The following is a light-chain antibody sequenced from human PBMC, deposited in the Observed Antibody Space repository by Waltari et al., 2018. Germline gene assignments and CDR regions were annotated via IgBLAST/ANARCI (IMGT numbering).Light chain of an antibody. V-gene: IGLV2-11*01. CDR1: SSDIGGYNY. CDR3: SSYAGSNTLV. CDR2: EVS. J-gene: IGLJ2*01. Sequence: QAALTQPRSVSGSPGQSVTISCTGTSSDIGGYNYVSWYQQHPGTAPKLMIYEVSKRTSEVSDRCYGSKSGNTASLTISGLQAEDDADYYCSSYAGSNTLVFGGGTRLTV.